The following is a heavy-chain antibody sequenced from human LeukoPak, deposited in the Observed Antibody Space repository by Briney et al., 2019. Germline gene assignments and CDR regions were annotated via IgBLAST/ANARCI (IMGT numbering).Heavy chain of an antibody. CDR2: IIPIFGTA. J-gene: IGHJ6*03. CDR3: ARGLRGIAARWQKGYYYYMDV. CDR1: GGTFSSYA. D-gene: IGHD6-13*01. V-gene: IGHV1-69*06. Sequence: SVKVSCKASGGTFSSYAISWVRQAPGQGLEWMGGIIPIFGTANYAQKFQGRVTITADKSTSTAYMELSSLRSEDTAVYYCARGLRGIAARWQKGYYYYMDVWGKGTTVTVSS.